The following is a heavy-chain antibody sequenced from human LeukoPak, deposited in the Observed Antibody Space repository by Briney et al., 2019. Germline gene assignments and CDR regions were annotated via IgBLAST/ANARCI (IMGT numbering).Heavy chain of an antibody. J-gene: IGHJ6*03. V-gene: IGHV1-46*01. CDR1: GYTFTMYY. D-gene: IGHD1-26*01. CDR2: INPSGGAT. Sequence: EASVKVSCKASGYTFTMYYIHWVRQAPGQGLEWMGMINPSGGATTYAQRFQGRVTMTRDMSTTTVYVDLRSLRSEDTAVYFCARGQRGGLSGSLGGLFASYNTYYYMDVWGRGTTVTVSS. CDR3: ARGQRGGLSGSLGGLFASYNTYYYMDV.